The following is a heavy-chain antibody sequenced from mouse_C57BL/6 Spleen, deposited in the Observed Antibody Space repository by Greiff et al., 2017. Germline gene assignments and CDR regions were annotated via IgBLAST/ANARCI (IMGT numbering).Heavy chain of an antibody. J-gene: IGHJ3*01. CDR1: GFTFSSYA. V-gene: IGHV5-4*01. CDR3: ASYYKAWFAY. Sequence: EVQLVESGGGLVKPGGSLKLSCAASGFTFSSYAMSWVRQTPEKRLEWVATISDGGSYTYYPDNVKGRFTISRDNAKNNLYLQMSHLKSEDTAMYCCASYYKAWFAYWGQGTLVTVSA. CDR2: ISDGGSYT. D-gene: IGHD2-12*01.